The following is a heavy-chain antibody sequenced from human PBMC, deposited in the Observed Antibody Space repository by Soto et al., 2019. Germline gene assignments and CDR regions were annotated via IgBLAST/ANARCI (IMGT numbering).Heavy chain of an antibody. V-gene: IGHV1-18*01. J-gene: IGHJ6*02. CDR2: ISAYNGNT. Sequence: QVQLVQSGAEVKKPGASVKVSCKASGYTFTSYGISWVRQAPGQGLEWMGWISAYNGNTNHSQKLQGRVTRATDTSTSTAYMELRSLRADDTAVYYCARDNIVVVVAARDVWGQGTTVTVSS. CDR3: ARDNIVVVVAARDV. CDR1: GYTFTSYG. D-gene: IGHD2-15*01.